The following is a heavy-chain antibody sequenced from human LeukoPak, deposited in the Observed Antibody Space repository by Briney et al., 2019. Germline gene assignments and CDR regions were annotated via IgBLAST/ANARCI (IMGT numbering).Heavy chain of an antibody. CDR1: GGTFSSYA. CDR3: ARVWIDSSGYHNGFDR. CDR2: IIPIFGTA. D-gene: IGHD3-22*01. Sequence: ASVKVSCKASGGTFSSYAISWGRQAPGQGLEWMGGIIPIFGTANYAQKFQGRVTITTDESTSTAYMELSSLRSEDTAVYYCARVWIDSSGYHNGFDRWGQGTLVTVSS. V-gene: IGHV1-69*05. J-gene: IGHJ5*02.